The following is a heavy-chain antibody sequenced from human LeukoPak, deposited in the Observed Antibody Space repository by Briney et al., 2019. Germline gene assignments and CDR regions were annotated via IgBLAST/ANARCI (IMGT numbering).Heavy chain of an antibody. Sequence: SETLSLTCTVSGGSISSAEYYWSWIRRPPGKGLEWIGYIYYSGSTYYSPSLKSRVTMSVDTSKNQFSLKLSSVTAADTAVYYCARVSSSGYYYYMDVWGKGTTVTVSS. CDR2: IYYSGST. CDR3: ARVSSSGYYYYMDV. V-gene: IGHV4-30-4*08. J-gene: IGHJ6*03. CDR1: GGSISSAEYY. D-gene: IGHD6-6*01.